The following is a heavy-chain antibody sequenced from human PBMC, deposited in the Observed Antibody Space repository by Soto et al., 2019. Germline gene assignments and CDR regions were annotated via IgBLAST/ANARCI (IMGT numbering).Heavy chain of an antibody. D-gene: IGHD2-8*02. CDR3: ISGTGAFDL. J-gene: IGHJ3*01. Sequence: RGESLKISCKGSGYSFTTYWIGWVRQMPGKGLEWMGIIYPGDSDTRYSPSFQGQGTILADKSISTAYLQWSSLKASDTAMYYCISGTGAFDLCRRGTMVIVSS. CDR1: GYSFTTYW. V-gene: IGHV5-51*01. CDR2: IYPGDSDT.